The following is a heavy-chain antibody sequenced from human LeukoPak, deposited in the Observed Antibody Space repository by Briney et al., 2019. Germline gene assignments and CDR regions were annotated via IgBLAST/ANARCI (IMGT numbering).Heavy chain of an antibody. CDR2: IYDSGST. Sequence: SETLSLTCTVSGGSIRSSYYYWGWIRQPPGKGLEWIGSIYDSGSTYYNPSLKSRVTISVDTSKNQFSLKLNSVTAADTAVYYCGRHLTISQLNRFDPWGQGTQVTVSS. J-gene: IGHJ5*02. CDR1: GGSIRSSYYY. V-gene: IGHV4-39*01. CDR3: GRHLTISQLNRFDP. D-gene: IGHD1-1*01.